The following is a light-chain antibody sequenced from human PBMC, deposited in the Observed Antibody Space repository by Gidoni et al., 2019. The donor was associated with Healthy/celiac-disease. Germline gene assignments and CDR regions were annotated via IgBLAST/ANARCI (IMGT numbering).Light chain of an antibody. CDR1: QSVSSNY. Sequence: IVLTQSPGTLSLSPGERATLSCRASQSVSSNYLAWYQQKPGQAPRLLIYGASSRATGIPDRFSGSGSGTDFTLTISRLEPEDFAVYYCQQYGSSPYRFGQGTKLEIK. V-gene: IGKV3-20*01. CDR3: QQYGSSPYR. CDR2: GAS. J-gene: IGKJ2*03.